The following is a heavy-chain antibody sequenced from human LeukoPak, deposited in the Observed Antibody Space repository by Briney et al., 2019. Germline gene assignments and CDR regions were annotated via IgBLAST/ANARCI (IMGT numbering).Heavy chain of an antibody. CDR2: ISYDGSNK. CDR1: GFTFSSYA. CDR3: ARERVTAAFDI. D-gene: IGHD4-11*01. Sequence: GGSLRLSCAAYGFTFSSYAMHWVRQAPGKGLEWVAVISYDGSNKYYADSVKGRFTISRDNSKNTLYLQMNSLRAEDTAVYYCARERVTAAFDIWGQGTMVTVSS. V-gene: IGHV3-30-3*01. J-gene: IGHJ3*02.